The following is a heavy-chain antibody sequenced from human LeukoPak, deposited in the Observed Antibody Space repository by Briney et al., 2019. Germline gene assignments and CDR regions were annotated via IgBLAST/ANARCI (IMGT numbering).Heavy chain of an antibody. J-gene: IGHJ4*02. D-gene: IGHD6-13*01. CDR2: IKRDGSQR. CDR3: AGGGGWVFDY. Sequence: GGSLRLSCAASGITFSTYWMSWFRQAPGKGLEWVTNIKRDGSQRDYVDCVKSRFTISIDNGKKTLFLQVNSLRAEDTAVYFCAGGGGWVFDYWGQGTLVTVSS. CDR1: GITFSTYW. V-gene: IGHV3-7*01.